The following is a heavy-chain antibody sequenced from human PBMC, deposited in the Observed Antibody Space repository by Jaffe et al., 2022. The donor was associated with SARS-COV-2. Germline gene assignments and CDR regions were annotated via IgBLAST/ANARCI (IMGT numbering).Heavy chain of an antibody. V-gene: IGHV3-15*01. Sequence: EVQLVESGGGLVKPGGSLRLSCAASGFTFTNAWMSWVRQAPGKGLEWVGRIKSSTDGETTDYAAPVKGRFTISRDDSKNTLYLQMNSLKTEDTAVYYCTRRTSSSRHFDYWGQGTLVTVSS. CDR3: TRRTSSSRHFDY. CDR1: GFTFTNAW. CDR2: IKSSTDGETT. J-gene: IGHJ4*02. D-gene: IGHD6-6*01.